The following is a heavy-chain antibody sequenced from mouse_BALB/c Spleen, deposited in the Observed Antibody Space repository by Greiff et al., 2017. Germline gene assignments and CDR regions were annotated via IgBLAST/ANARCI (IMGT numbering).Heavy chain of an antibody. Sequence: DVMLVESGGGLVQPGGSRKLSCAASGFTFSSFGMHWVRQAPEKGLEWVAYISSGSSTIYYADTVKGRFTISRDNPKNTLFLQMTSLRSEDTAMYYCARYRYDDYYAMDYWGQGTSVTVSS. D-gene: IGHD2-14*01. V-gene: IGHV5-17*02. CDR1: GFTFSSFG. J-gene: IGHJ4*01. CDR3: ARYRYDDYYAMDY. CDR2: ISSGSSTI.